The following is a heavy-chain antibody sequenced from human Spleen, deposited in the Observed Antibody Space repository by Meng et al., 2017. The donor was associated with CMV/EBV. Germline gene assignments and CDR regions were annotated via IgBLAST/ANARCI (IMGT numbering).Heavy chain of an antibody. Sequence: GESLKISCKGSGFSFSTSWIGWVRQMPGKGLEWMGVIYAGDSDTSYSPSFQGQVTISADKSISTAYLQWSSLKPSDTAIYYCARRLSRGSFSRWFDPWGQGTLVTVSS. CDR3: ARRLSRGSFSRWFDP. CDR2: IYAGDSDT. CDR1: GFSFSTSW. D-gene: IGHD2-15*01. J-gene: IGHJ5*02. V-gene: IGHV5-51*01.